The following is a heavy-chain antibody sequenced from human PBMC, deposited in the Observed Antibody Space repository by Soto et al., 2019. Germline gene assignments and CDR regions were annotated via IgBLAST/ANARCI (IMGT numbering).Heavy chain of an antibody. CDR2: INAGNGDT. D-gene: IGHD5-12*01. Sequence: ASVKVSCKASGITFSSYAMHWVRQAPGQRLEWMGWINAGNGDTRYSQIFQGRVTLTRDTSASTVYLDLSSLRSEDTAIYYCARAISGYVTWGQGTLVNVSS. CDR1: GITFSSYA. J-gene: IGHJ5*02. V-gene: IGHV1-3*01. CDR3: ARAISGYVT.